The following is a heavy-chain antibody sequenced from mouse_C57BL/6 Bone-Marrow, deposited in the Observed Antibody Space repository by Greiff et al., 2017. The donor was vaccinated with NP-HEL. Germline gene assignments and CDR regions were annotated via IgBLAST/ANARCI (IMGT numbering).Heavy chain of an antibody. V-gene: IGHV1-4*01. CDR3: ARSGRGFAY. CDR1: GYTFTSYT. J-gene: IGHJ3*01. CDR2: INPSSGYT. D-gene: IGHD1-1*01. Sequence: QVQLQQSGAELARPGASVKMSCKASGYTFTSYTMHWVKQRPGQGLEWIGYINPSSGYTKYNQKFKDKATLTADKSSSTAYMQLGSLTSEDSAVYYCARSGRGFAYWGQGTLVTVSA.